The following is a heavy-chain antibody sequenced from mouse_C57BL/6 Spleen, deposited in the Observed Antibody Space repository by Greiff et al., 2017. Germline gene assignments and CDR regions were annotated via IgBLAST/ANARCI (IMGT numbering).Heavy chain of an antibody. J-gene: IGHJ4*01. D-gene: IGHD6-1*01. V-gene: IGHV5-17*01. Sequence: VQLKESGGGLVKPGGSLKLSCAASGFTFSDYGMHWVRQAPEKGLEWVAYISSGSSTIYYADTVKGRFTISRDNAKNTLFLQMTSLRSEDTAMYYCARAVPYYYAMDYWGQGTSVTVSS. CDR2: ISSGSSTI. CDR3: ARAVPYYYAMDY. CDR1: GFTFSDYG.